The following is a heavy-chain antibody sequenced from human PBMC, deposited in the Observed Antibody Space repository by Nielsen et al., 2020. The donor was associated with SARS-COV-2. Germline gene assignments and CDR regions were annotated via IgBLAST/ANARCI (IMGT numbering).Heavy chain of an antibody. D-gene: IGHD6-13*01. V-gene: IGHV1-69*13. J-gene: IGHJ6*03. CDR1: GGTFSSYA. CDR3: ARGAEKSSWNVVSYYMDV. Sequence: SVKVSCKASGGTFSSYAIGWVRQAPGQGLEWMGGIIPMFGTPNYAQEFQGRVSITADESTRTAFMELSSLRSEDTAVYYCARGAEKSSWNVVSYYMDVWGKGTTVTVSS. CDR2: IIPMFGTP.